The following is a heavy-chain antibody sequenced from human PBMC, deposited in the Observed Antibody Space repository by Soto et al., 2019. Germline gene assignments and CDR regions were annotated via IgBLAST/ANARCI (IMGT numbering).Heavy chain of an antibody. Sequence: QVQLVQSGAEVKKPGSSVKVSCKASGGTFSSYAISWVRQAPGQGLEWMGGIIPIFGTANYAQKFQGRVTITADESTSAAYMELSSLRSEDTAVYHCAKSVNSHDFWSGYGGLDAFVIWGQGTMVTVSS. CDR1: GGTFSSYA. CDR2: IIPIFGTA. V-gene: IGHV1-69*01. J-gene: IGHJ3*02. D-gene: IGHD3-3*01. CDR3: AKSVNSHDFWSGYGGLDAFVI.